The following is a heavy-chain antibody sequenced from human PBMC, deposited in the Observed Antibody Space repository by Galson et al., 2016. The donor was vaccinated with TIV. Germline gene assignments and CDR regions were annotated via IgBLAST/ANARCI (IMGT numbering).Heavy chain of an antibody. Sequence: SVKVSCKASGYIFTRYYIHWVRQAPGQGLEWMGRINPNSGGTEYSQTFQGRVTMTRDTSLSTAYMALISLRSDDAALYYCARGMHRLSITFDSWGQGTLVPVSS. J-gene: IGHJ4*02. D-gene: IGHD6-25*01. CDR1: GYIFTRYY. CDR2: INPNSGGT. V-gene: IGHV1-2*06. CDR3: ARGMHRLSITFDS.